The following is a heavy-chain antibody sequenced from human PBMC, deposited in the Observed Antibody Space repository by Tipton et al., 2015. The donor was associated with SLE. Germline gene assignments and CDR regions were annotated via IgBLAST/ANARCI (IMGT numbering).Heavy chain of an antibody. CDR2: ISGSGGST. Sequence: SLRLSCAASGFTFSSYSMNWVRQAPGKGLEWVSAISGSGGSTYYADSVKGRLTNSRDNSKNTLYLQMNSLRAEDTAVYYCAIGPPMATIGYWGQGTLVTVSS. V-gene: IGHV3-23*01. J-gene: IGHJ4*02. D-gene: IGHD5-24*01. CDR1: GFTFSSYS. CDR3: AIGPPMATIGY.